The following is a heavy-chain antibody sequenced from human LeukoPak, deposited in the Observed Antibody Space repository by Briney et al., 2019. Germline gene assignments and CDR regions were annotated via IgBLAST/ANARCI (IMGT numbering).Heavy chain of an antibody. D-gene: IGHD2-15*01. J-gene: IGHJ5*02. CDR3: ASLLAANWFDP. Sequence: PSQTLSLTCTVSGGSISSGGYYWSWIRQPPGKGLEWIGYIYYNGNTNYNPSLKSRVTISLDTSKNQFSLKLSSVTAADTAVYYCASLLAANWFDPWGQGTLVTVSS. V-gene: IGHV4-61*08. CDR1: GGSISSGGYY. CDR2: IYYNGNT.